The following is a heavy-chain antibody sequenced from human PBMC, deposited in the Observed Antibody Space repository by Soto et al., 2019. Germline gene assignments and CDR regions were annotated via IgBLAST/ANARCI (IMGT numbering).Heavy chain of an antibody. Sequence: PGESLKISCNGSGYSFTSYWISWVRQMPGKGLEWMGRIDPSDSYTNYSPSFQGHVTISADKSISTAYLQWSSLKASDTAMYYCARAKLLWFGELLYSPYYYGMDVWGQGTTVTVSS. J-gene: IGHJ6*02. D-gene: IGHD3-10*01. V-gene: IGHV5-10-1*01. CDR1: GYSFTSYW. CDR2: IDPSDSYT. CDR3: ARAKLLWFGELLYSPYYYGMDV.